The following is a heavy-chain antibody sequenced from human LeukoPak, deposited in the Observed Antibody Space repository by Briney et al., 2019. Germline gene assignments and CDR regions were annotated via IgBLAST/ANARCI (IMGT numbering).Heavy chain of an antibody. D-gene: IGHD2-2*01. J-gene: IGHJ4*02. Sequence: PGRSLRLSCAASGFTFSSYAMHWVRQAPGKGLEWVAVISSDGSNKYYADSVKGRFTISRDNSKNTLYLQMNSLRGEGTAVYHCARGHPGASSWPFDSWGQGTLVTVSS. V-gene: IGHV3-30*01. CDR2: ISSDGSNK. CDR3: ARGHPGASSWPFDS. CDR1: GFTFSSYA.